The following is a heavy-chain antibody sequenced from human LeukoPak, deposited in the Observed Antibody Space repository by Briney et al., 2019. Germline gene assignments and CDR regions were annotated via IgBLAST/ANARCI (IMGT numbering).Heavy chain of an antibody. J-gene: IGHJ6*03. CDR1: GFSLSDYY. D-gene: IGHD3-10*01. Sequence: GGSLRLSCAVSGFSLSDYYMDWVRQAPGKGPEWVGRTRNKANSYTTYYAAPVIGRFNISRDDSKNSVYLQMNSLKTEDTAVYYCVRARALTVRGVKVDYMDVWGKGTTVTVSS. V-gene: IGHV3-72*01. CDR3: VRARALTVRGVKVDYMDV. CDR2: TRNKANSYTT.